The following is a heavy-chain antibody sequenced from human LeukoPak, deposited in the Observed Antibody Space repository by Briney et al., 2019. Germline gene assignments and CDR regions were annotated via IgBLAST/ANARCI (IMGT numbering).Heavy chain of an antibody. D-gene: IGHD4-17*01. V-gene: IGHV3-23*01. CDR3: AKVGDYDLSYFDN. J-gene: IGHJ4*02. CDR2: LSGSGKST. Sequence: GGSLRLSCAASGFTFTSYNMNWVRQAPGKGLEWVSGLSGSGKSTYYADSVKGRFTIFRDNSKNTLYLQMNSLRAEDTAVYYCAKVGDYDLSYFDNWGQGTLVTVSS. CDR1: GFTFTSYN.